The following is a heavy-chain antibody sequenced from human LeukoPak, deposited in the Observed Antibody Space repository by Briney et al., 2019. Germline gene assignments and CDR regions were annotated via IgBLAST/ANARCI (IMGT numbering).Heavy chain of an antibody. J-gene: IGHJ4*02. CDR2: IYYSGST. D-gene: IGHD3-16*01. V-gene: IGHV4-39*07. CDR1: GDSISSSSYY. Sequence: PSETLSLTCNVFGDSISSSSYYWGWIRQPPGEGLQWIGAIYYSGSTNYNPSLKSRVTISVDTSKNQFSLKLSSVTAADTAVYYCARTSHHGMTIGYWGQGTLVTVSS. CDR3: ARTSHHGMTIGY.